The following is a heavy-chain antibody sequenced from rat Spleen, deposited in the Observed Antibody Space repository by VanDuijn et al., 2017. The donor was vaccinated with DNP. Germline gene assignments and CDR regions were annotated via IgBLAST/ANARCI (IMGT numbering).Heavy chain of an antibody. CDR3: ASRPPPTRGPFDY. J-gene: IGHJ2*01. CDR1: GYSITSNY. V-gene: IGHV3-1*01. CDR2: ISYSGGT. D-gene: IGHD1-4*01. Sequence: EVQLQESGPGLVKSSQSLSLTCSVSGYSITSNYWGWIRKFPGNKMEWMGYISYSGGTSYNPSLKSRISITRDTSKNQFFLQLNSVTTEDTATYYCASRPPPTRGPFDYWGQGVTVTVSS.